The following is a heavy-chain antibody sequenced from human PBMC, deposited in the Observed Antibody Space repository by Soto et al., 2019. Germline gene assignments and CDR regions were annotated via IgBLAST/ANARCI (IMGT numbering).Heavy chain of an antibody. CDR1: GGSISSSGYY. Sequence: SETLSLTCTVSGGSISSSGYYWGWIRQPPGKGLEWIGSIYHSGSTYYNPSLKSRVSISVDPSKDQFSLNLRSVAAADTAVYYCATYGSGGYYYFDFWGQGALVTVSS. J-gene: IGHJ4*02. CDR2: IYHSGST. CDR3: ATYGSGGYYYFDF. D-gene: IGHD3-10*01. V-gene: IGHV4-39*01.